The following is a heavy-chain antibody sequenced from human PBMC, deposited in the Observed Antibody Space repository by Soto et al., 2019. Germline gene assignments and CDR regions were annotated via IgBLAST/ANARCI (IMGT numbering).Heavy chain of an antibody. D-gene: IGHD6-6*01. CDR3: ARKEYSSSSGFDS. CDR1: GFTFSSYW. Sequence: EVQLVESGGGLVQPGGSLRLSCAASGFTFSSYWMSWVRQAPGKGLEWVANIKQDGSEKYYVDSVKGRFTISRDNAKNSLYLQMNSLRAEDTAVYYCARKEYSSSSGFDSWGQGTLVTVSS. J-gene: IGHJ4*02. CDR2: IKQDGSEK. V-gene: IGHV3-7*03.